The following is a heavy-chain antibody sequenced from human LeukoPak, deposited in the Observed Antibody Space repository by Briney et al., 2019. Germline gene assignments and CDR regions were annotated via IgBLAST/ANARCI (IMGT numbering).Heavy chain of an antibody. Sequence: ASVKVSCKASGSTFTGYDMHWVRQAPGHGLGWMGWINPNSGGTNYAQKFQGRVTMTRDTSISTAYMELSRLRSDDTAVYYCASEATTGGSVYWGQGTLVTVSS. CDR1: GSTFTGYD. J-gene: IGHJ4*02. V-gene: IGHV1-2*02. CDR3: ASEATTGGSVY. D-gene: IGHD1-26*01. CDR2: INPNSGGT.